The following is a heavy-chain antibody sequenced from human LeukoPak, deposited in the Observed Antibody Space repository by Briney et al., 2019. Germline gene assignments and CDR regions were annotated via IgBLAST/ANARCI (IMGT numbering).Heavy chain of an antibody. CDR1: GYTFTSYA. Sequence: ASVKVSCKASGYTFTSYAMNWVRQAPGQGLEWMGWISAYNGNTNYAQKLQGRVTMTTDTSTSTAYMELRSLRSDDTAVYYCASDGYSGYDYQNYWGQGTLVTVSS. CDR3: ASDGYSGYDYQNY. J-gene: IGHJ4*02. V-gene: IGHV1-18*01. D-gene: IGHD5-12*01. CDR2: ISAYNGNT.